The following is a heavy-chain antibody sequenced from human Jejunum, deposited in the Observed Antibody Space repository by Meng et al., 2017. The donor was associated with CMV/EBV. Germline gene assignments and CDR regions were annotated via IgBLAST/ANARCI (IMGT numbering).Heavy chain of an antibody. V-gene: IGHV3-72*01. CDR2: IRKKGNNYST. CDR1: GFTFSDHY. CDR3: ARSYSGSRFDP. Sequence: ASGFTFSDHYMAWVRQAPGRGLEWVGRIRKKGNNYSTEYAASVKDRFSISRDDSKNSLYLQMHSLKTEDTAVYYCARSYSGSRFDPWGQGTLVTVSS. D-gene: IGHD1-26*01. J-gene: IGHJ5*02.